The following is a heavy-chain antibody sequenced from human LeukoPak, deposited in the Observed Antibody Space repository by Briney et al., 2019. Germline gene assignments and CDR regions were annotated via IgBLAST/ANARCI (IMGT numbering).Heavy chain of an antibody. CDR2: ISSSGNSI. J-gene: IGHJ4*02. CDR1: GFVVSNYD. CDR3: SRRFDS. V-gene: IGHV3-48*03. Sequence: GGSVRLSCAASGFVVSNYDMNWVRQAPGKGLEWVSYISSSGNSIYYADSVKGRFTVSRDNAKNPLYLQMHSLRAGDTAIYYCSRRFDSWGQGTLVTVSS.